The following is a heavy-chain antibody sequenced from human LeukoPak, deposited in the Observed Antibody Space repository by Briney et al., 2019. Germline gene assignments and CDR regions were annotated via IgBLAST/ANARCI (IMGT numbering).Heavy chain of an antibody. CDR2: INHSGST. CDR3: AHNPRWGRSDI. D-gene: IGHD3-16*01. CDR1: GGSFSGYY. V-gene: IGHV4-34*01. Sequence: PSETLSLTCAVYGGSFSGYYWSWIRQPPGKGLEWIGEINHSGSTNYNPSLKSRVTISVETSKNQFSLKLSSVTAADTAVYYCAHNPRWGRSDIWGQGTMVTVSS. J-gene: IGHJ3*02.